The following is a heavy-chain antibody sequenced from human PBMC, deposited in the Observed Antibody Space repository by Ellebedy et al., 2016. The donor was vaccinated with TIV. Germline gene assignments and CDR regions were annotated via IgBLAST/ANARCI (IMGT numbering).Heavy chain of an antibody. CDR2: FGVSGDTT. Sequence: GESLKISCAASGFTFSTYAMSWPRQAPGKGLEWVSGFGVSGDTTYYVDSVKGRFTISRDDSKNMLYLQMNSLRADDTAVYYCARGKSGTYIHHAFDNWGLGTLVTVSS. D-gene: IGHD1-14*01. V-gene: IGHV3-23*01. J-gene: IGHJ4*02. CDR1: GFTFSTYA. CDR3: ARGKSGTYIHHAFDN.